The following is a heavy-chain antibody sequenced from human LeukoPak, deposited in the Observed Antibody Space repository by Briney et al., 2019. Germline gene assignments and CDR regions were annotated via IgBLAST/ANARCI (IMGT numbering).Heavy chain of an antibody. V-gene: IGHV3-43*02. J-gene: IGHJ1*01. D-gene: IGHD6-13*01. CDR2: ISGDGGST. CDR3: AKDSGSPSRMWAAAGTSEYFQH. CDR1: GFTFDDYA. Sequence: GGSLRLSCAASGFTFDDYAMHWVRQAPGKGLEWVSLISGDGGSTYYADSVKGRFTISRDNSKNSLYLQINSLRTEDTALYYCAKDSGSPSRMWAAAGTSEYFQHWGQGTLVTVSS.